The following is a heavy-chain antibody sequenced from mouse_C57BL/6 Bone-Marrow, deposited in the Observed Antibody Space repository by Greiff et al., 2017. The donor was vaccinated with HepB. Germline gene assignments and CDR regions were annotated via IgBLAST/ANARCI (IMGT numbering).Heavy chain of an antibody. CDR1: GFTFSDFY. CDR2: SRNKANDYTK. V-gene: IGHV7-1*01. D-gene: IGHD5-5*01. CDR3: ARDAYHYAMDY. Sequence: EVHLVESGGGLVQSGRSLRLSCATSGFTFSDFYMEWVRQAPGKGLEWIAASRNKANDYTKEYSASVKGRVIVSRATSKSLRYLQMNALRVEDTAIYYCARDAYHYAMDYWGQGTSVTVSS. J-gene: IGHJ4*01.